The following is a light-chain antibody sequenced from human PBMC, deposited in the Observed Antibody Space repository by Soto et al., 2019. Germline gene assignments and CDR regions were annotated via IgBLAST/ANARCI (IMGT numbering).Light chain of an antibody. V-gene: IGKV3-15*01. Sequence: EIVMTESPGTLSESPGERATLSCGASRNVGSKLAWYMQKPGQSPRLLISGASTRAADFPARFSGSGSGTEFTLTISSLQSEDFAVYYCQQYNNWPLLTFGGGTKVDIK. CDR1: RNVGSK. CDR2: GAS. CDR3: QQYNNWPLLT. J-gene: IGKJ4*01.